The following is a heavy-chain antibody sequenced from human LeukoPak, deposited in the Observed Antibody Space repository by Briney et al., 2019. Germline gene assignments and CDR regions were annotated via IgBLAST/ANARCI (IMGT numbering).Heavy chain of an antibody. CDR2: INAGNGNT. CDR3: ARDAQTLYSSSPDY. CDR1: GYTFTSYA. J-gene: IGHJ4*02. D-gene: IGHD6-6*01. Sequence: GASVKVSCKASGYTFTSYAMHWVRQAPGQRLEWMGWINAGNGNTKYSQKFQGRVTITRDTSASTAYMELSSLRSEDAAVYYCARDAQTLYSSSPDYWGQGTLVTVSS. V-gene: IGHV1-3*01.